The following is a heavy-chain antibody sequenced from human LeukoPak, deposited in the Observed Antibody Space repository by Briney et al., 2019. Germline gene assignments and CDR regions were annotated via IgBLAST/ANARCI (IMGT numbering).Heavy chain of an antibody. CDR1: GGSMTSYY. D-gene: IGHD2-15*01. CDR2: INHSGST. V-gene: IGHV4-34*01. J-gene: IGHJ6*02. CDR3: ARPKLATDAPRYYYYSMDV. Sequence: SETLSLTCTVSGGSMTSYYWSWIRQPPGKGLEWIGEINHSGSTNYNPSLKSRVTISVDTSKNQFSLKLSSVTAADTAVYYCARPKLATDAPRYYYYSMDVWGQGTTVTVSS.